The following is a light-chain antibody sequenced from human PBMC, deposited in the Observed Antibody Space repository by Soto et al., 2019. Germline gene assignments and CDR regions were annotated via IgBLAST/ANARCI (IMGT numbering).Light chain of an antibody. J-gene: IGKJ4*01. CDR2: GAS. Sequence: EIVMTQSPATLSVSPGKRATLSCRAILCVNSNLAWYQQNPSQAPRLLIYGASTRATDFPARFSGSVSGTEFTLTISSLQSDDFAVYYCHQYNKWPSFGGGTKVDIK. CDR3: HQYNKWPS. CDR1: LCVNSN. V-gene: IGKV3-15*01.